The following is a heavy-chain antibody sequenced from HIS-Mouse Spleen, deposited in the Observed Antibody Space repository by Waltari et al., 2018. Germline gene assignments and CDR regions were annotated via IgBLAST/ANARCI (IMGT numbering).Heavy chain of an antibody. CDR1: GVSLSSNRAA. CDR2: TYNRSKWYN. CDR3: ARSGFVAAAGTIDY. Sequence: VQLQQSGPGLVKPSQPLSLTFPISGVSLSSNRAAWNWIRPSPSGGLEWLGRTYNRSKWYNDYAVSVKSRRTINPETSKNQFSLQLNSVTPEDTAVYYCARSGFVAAAGTIDYWGQGTLVTVSS. D-gene: IGHD6-13*01. J-gene: IGHJ4*02. V-gene: IGHV6-1*01.